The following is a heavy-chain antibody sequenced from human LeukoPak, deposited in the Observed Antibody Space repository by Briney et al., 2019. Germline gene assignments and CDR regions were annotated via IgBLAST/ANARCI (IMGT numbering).Heavy chain of an antibody. CDR2: IYSGGTT. J-gene: IGHJ4*03. CDR3: ARDTIVAATKGSSFEY. D-gene: IGHD1-26*01. V-gene: IGHV3-53*01. Sequence: GGSLFLNCAASGFIVSSSYMGWVRQAPGKGLEWVSLIYSGGTTYYADSVKGRITISRDNSKNTLFLQMNSLRVEDTAVYYCARDTIVAATKGSSFEYWGQGTMVTVSS. CDR1: GFIVSSSY.